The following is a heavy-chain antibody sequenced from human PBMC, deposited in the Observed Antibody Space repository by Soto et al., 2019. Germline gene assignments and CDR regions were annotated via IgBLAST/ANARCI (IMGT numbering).Heavy chain of an antibody. V-gene: IGHV3-66*01. Sequence: GGSLRLSCAASGFTVSSNYMSWVRQAPGKGLEWVSVIYSGGSTYYADSVKGRFTISRDNSKNTLYLQMNSLRAEDTAVYYCARDVVATMHAFDIWGQGTMVTVSS. CDR3: ARDVVATMHAFDI. D-gene: IGHD5-12*01. CDR1: GFTVSSNY. CDR2: IYSGGST. J-gene: IGHJ3*02.